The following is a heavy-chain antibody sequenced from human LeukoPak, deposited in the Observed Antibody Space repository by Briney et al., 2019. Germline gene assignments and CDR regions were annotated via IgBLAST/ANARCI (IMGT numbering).Heavy chain of an antibody. V-gene: IGHV4-39*07. Sequence: PSETLSLTCTVSGGSISTSNYYWGWVRQPPGKGLEWIGNIFYSGSTYYSPSLKSRVTISLDTSRNQFSLKLNSVTAADTAVYYCARGGGRDSSGYWRFDYWGQGTLVTVSS. J-gene: IGHJ4*02. CDR3: ARGGGRDSSGYWRFDY. CDR2: IFYSGST. D-gene: IGHD3-22*01. CDR1: GGSISTSNYY.